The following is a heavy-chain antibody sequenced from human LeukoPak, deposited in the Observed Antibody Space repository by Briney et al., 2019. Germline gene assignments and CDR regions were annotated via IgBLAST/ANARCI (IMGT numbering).Heavy chain of an antibody. CDR1: GFIFRNFA. CDR2: MWTDRSDK. CDR3: ARGPYYNPSDAFDL. D-gene: IGHD3-10*01. Sequence: GGSLRLSCAASGFIFRNFAMQWVRQAPGKGLEWEGVMWTDRSDKYYADSVKGRFTISRDNSRNALYLQMNSLRAEDTAVYYCARGPYYNPSDAFDLWGQGTVVTVFS. V-gene: IGHV3-33*01. J-gene: IGHJ3*01.